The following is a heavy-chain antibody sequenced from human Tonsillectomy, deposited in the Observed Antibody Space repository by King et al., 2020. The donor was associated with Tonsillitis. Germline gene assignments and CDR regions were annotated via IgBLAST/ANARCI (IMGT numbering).Heavy chain of an antibody. CDR1: GGSISSSSYY. CDR2: IYYSGST. D-gene: IGHD2-15*01. Sequence: QLLESGPGLVKPSETLSLTCTVSGGSISSSSYYWGWIRQPPGKGLEWIGSIYYSGSTYYNPSLKSRVTISVDTSKNQFSLKLSSVTAADTAVYYCASTDIVVVVAATRAFDIWGQGTMVTVSS. J-gene: IGHJ3*02. CDR3: ASTDIVVVVAATRAFDI. V-gene: IGHV4-39*01.